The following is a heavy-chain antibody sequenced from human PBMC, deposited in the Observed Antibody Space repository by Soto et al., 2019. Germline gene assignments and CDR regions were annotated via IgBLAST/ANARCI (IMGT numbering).Heavy chain of an antibody. CDR1: GFTFSSYA. J-gene: IGHJ6*02. CDR3: ARDGGWFGSEVYYYYGMDV. V-gene: IGHV3-30-3*01. CDR2: ISYDGSNK. D-gene: IGHD3-10*01. Sequence: GGSLRLSCAAPGFTFSSYAMHWVRQAPGKGLEWVAVISYDGSNKYYADSVKGRFTISRDNSKNTLYLQMNSLRAEDTAVYYCARDGGWFGSEVYYYYGMDVWGQGTTVTVS.